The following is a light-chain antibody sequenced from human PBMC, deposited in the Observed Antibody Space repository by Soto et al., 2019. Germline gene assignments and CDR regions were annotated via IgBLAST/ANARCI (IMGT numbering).Light chain of an antibody. J-gene: IGKJ1*01. CDR2: GAS. Sequence: EVVLAQSPGTLSLSPGERATLSCRASQSVTNNYLAWFQQKLRQAPRLLIYGASTRAIGIPDRFIGSGSGTDFTLTISTLEPEDFAVYYCHQYGISPWTFGQGTRVDIK. CDR3: HQYGISPWT. V-gene: IGKV3-20*01. CDR1: QSVTNNY.